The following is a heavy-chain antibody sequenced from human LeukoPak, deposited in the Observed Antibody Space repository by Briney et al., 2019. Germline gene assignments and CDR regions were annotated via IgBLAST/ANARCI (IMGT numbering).Heavy chain of an antibody. CDR2: ISPSGDTT. Sequence: PGGSLRLSCAASGFTFSSYAMSWVRQAPGKGLEWVSSISPSGDTTYYADSVKGRFTISRDNSKNTLYLQMNSLRAEDTAVYYCAKRLTYSGSWYPFDYWGQGILVTVSS. J-gene: IGHJ4*02. D-gene: IGHD6-13*01. V-gene: IGHV3-23*01. CDR3: AKRLTYSGSWYPFDY. CDR1: GFTFSSYA.